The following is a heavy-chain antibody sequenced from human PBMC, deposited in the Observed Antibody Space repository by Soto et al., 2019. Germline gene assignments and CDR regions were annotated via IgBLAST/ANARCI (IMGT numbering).Heavy chain of an antibody. Sequence: PGESLKISCKGSGYSFTSYWIGWVRQMPGKGLECMGIIYPGDSDTRYSPSFQGQVTISADKSISTAYLQWSSLKASDTAMYYCARTAAAGKYYYAMGVWGQGTTVTAP. D-gene: IGHD6-13*01. J-gene: IGHJ6*02. CDR2: IYPGDSDT. CDR1: GYSFTSYW. CDR3: ARTAAAGKYYYAMGV. V-gene: IGHV5-51*01.